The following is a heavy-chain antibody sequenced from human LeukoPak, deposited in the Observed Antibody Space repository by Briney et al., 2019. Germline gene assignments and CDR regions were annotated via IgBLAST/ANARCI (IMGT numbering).Heavy chain of an antibody. CDR3: ARQHCSSTSCHLDY. V-gene: IGHV4-59*08. J-gene: IGHJ4*02. CDR2: IYYSGST. CDR1: GGSISSYY. Sequence: PSETLSLTCTVSGGSISSYYWSWIRQPPGKGLEWIGYIYYSGSTNYNPSLKSRVTISVDTSKNQFSLKLSSVTAADTAVYYCARQHCSSTSCHLDYWGQGTLATVSS. D-gene: IGHD2-2*01.